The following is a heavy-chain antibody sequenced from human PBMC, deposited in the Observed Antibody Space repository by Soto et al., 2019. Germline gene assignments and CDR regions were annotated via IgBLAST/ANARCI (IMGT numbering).Heavy chain of an antibody. CDR2: IYYSDSS. CDR3: ARQVLAFDL. V-gene: IGHV4-30-4*01. Sequence: SETLSLTCTVSGGSISSGDYYWSWIRQPPGKGLEWIGYIYYSDSSNYSPSLKGRVTMSIDTSRNQFSLTLTSVTAADTAVYYCARQVLAFDLWGQGILVTAPQ. J-gene: IGHJ4*02. CDR1: GGSISSGDYY.